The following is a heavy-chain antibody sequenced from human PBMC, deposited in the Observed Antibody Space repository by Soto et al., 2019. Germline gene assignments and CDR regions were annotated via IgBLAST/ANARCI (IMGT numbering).Heavy chain of an antibody. CDR2: IWYDGSNK. J-gene: IGHJ4*02. CDR1: GFTFSSYG. V-gene: IGHV3-33*01. D-gene: IGHD6-19*01. Sequence: QVQLVESGGGVVQPGRSLRLSCAASGFTFSSYGMHWVRQAPGKGLEWVAVIWYDGSNKYYADSVKGRFTISRDNSKNTLYLQMNSLRAEDTAVYYCARERGKYSSGWRTFDYWGQGPLVTVSS. CDR3: ARERGKYSSGWRTFDY.